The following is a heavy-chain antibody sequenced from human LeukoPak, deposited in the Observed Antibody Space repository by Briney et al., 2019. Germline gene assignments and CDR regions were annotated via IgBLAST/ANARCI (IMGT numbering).Heavy chain of an antibody. CDR2: ISSSGSYI. V-gene: IGHV3-11*04. CDR1: GFTFSDYY. D-gene: IGHD3-10*01. Sequence: GGSLRLSCAASGFTFSDYYMSWIRQAPGKGLEWVSYISSSGSYIYYADSAKGRFTVSRDNAKNSLYLQMNSLRAEDTAVYYCARETYYYGSGILDPWGQGTLVTVSS. CDR3: ARETYYYGSGILDP. J-gene: IGHJ5*02.